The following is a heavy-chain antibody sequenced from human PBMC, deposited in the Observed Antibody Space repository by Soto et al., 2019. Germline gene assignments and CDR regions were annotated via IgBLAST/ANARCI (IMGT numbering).Heavy chain of an antibody. J-gene: IGHJ4*02. CDR3: ARDQIRGNSFNFDY. V-gene: IGHV1-69*06. CDR2: IIPIFVTT. D-gene: IGHD2-21*02. CDR1: GGTFSSYA. Sequence: SVKVSCKASGGTFSSYAISWVRQAPGQGLEWMGGIIPIFVTTNYAQKFQGRVTITADKSTSTAYMELSSLRSEDTAVYYCARDQIRGNSFNFDYWGQGTMVTVSS.